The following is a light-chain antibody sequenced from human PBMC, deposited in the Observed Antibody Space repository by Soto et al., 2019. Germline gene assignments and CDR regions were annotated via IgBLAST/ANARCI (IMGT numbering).Light chain of an antibody. CDR3: MQALKTLT. V-gene: IGKV2-28*01. Sequence: DLVMTQSPLSLPVTPGEPASISCRSSQSLLHSDGYNYLDWYLQKPGQSPQLLIYMASNRASGVPDRFSGSGSGTDFTLKISRVEAEDVGVYYCMQALKTLTFGQGTRLEIK. CDR1: QSLLHSDGYNY. CDR2: MAS. J-gene: IGKJ5*01.